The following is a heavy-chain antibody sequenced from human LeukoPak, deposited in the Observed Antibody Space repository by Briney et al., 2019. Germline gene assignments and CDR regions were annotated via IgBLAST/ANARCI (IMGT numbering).Heavy chain of an antibody. CDR3: ARNVPGSYPDY. D-gene: IGHD3-10*01. Sequence: GGSLRLSCAASGFTFSSYWISWVRQAPGKGLEWVSNIKQDGSEKYYADSVKGRFPISRDNAKNSLYLQMNSLRAEDTAVYYCARNVPGSYPDYWGQGTLVTVSS. CDR1: GFTFSSYW. V-gene: IGHV3-7*01. CDR2: IKQDGSEK. J-gene: IGHJ4*02.